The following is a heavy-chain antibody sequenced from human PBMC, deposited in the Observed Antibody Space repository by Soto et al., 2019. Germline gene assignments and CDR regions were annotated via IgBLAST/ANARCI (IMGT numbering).Heavy chain of an antibody. Sequence: SVKVSCKASGGTFSSYAISWVRQAPGQGLERMGGIIPIFGTANYAQKFQGRVTITAGESTSTAYMELGSLRSEDTAVYYCARGNSGWYGEFDYWGQGTLVTVSS. CDR3: ARGNSGWYGEFDY. CDR1: GGTFSSYA. V-gene: IGHV1-69*13. D-gene: IGHD6-19*01. J-gene: IGHJ4*02. CDR2: IIPIFGTA.